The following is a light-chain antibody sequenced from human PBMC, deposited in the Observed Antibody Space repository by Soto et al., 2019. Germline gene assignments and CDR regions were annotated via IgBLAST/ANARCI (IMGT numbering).Light chain of an antibody. CDR2: DNN. V-gene: IGLV1-51*01. Sequence: QSVLTQPPSVSVAPGQKVTISCSGSSSNIGNNYVSWYQQLPGTAPKLLIYDNNMRPSGIPDRFSGSKSGTSATLGITGLQTGDEADYYCGTWDSSLSAVVFGGGTKVTVL. CDR3: GTWDSSLSAVV. CDR1: SSNIGNNY. J-gene: IGLJ2*01.